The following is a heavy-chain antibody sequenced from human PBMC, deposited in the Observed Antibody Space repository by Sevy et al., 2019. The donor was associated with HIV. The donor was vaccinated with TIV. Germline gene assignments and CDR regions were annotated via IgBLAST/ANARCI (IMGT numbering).Heavy chain of an antibody. CDR1: GFTFSSYS. Sequence: GESLKISCAASGFTFSSYSMNWVRQAPGKGLEWVSSISSSSSYIYYADSVKGRFTISRDNAKNSLYLRMNSLRAEDTAVYYCARGSEVVPSGVYWGQGTLVTVSS. D-gene: IGHD2-2*01. V-gene: IGHV3-21*01. CDR3: ARGSEVVPSGVY. J-gene: IGHJ4*02. CDR2: ISSSSSYI.